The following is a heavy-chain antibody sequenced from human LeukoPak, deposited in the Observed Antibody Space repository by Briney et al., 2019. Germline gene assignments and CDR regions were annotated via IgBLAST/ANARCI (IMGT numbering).Heavy chain of an antibody. Sequence: GGSLRLSCAASGFSFSSYWMCWVRQAPGKGLEWVANIKQDGSEKLYVESVKGRFTISRDNAKNSLYLQMNSLRAEDTAMYYCARNGPREGWFDPWGQGTLVTVSS. D-gene: IGHD2-8*01. CDR1: GFSFSSYW. J-gene: IGHJ5*02. CDR3: ARNGPREGWFDP. CDR2: IKQDGSEK. V-gene: IGHV3-7*05.